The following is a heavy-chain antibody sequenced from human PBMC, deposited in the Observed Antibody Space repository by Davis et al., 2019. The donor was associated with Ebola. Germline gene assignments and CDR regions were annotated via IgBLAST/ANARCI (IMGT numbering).Heavy chain of an antibody. Sequence: ASVKVSCKASGYTFTGYYMHWVRQAPGQGLEWMGWINPNSGGTNYAQKFQGRVTMTRDTSISTAYMELSRLRSDDTAVYYCARVIMAGTAFDIWGQGTMVTVSS. CDR2: INPNSGGT. CDR1: GYTFTGYY. D-gene: IGHD6-19*01. J-gene: IGHJ3*02. V-gene: IGHV1-2*02. CDR3: ARVIMAGTAFDI.